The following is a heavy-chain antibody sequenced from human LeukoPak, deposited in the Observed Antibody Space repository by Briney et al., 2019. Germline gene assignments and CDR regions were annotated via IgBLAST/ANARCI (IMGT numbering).Heavy chain of an antibody. J-gene: IGHJ3*02. Sequence: GESLKISCKGSGYSFTSYWIGWVRQMPGKGLEWMGIIYPGDSDIRYSPSFQGQVTMSADKSISTAYLQWSSLKASDTAMYYCARHPDYYDSSGYYGSAFDIWGQGTMVTVSS. CDR2: IYPGDSDI. CDR1: GYSFTSYW. CDR3: ARHPDYYDSSGYYGSAFDI. V-gene: IGHV5-51*01. D-gene: IGHD3-22*01.